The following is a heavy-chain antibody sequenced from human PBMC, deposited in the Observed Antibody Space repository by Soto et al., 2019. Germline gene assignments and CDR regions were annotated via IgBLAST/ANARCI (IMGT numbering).Heavy chain of an antibody. CDR1: GFTFNNYA. CDR2: ISGGGDTT. D-gene: IGHD3-10*01. J-gene: IGHJ4*02. Sequence: VQLLESGGGLVQPGGSLRLSCAASGFTFNNYAMTWVRQAPGKGLEWVSAISGGGDTTSYAAPVKGRFTVSTDGSKNTLYLQMSSLRAEDTALYYCAKGRGGSGSLTPRVDFWGQGTLVTVSS. CDR3: AKGRGGSGSLTPRVDF. V-gene: IGHV3-23*01.